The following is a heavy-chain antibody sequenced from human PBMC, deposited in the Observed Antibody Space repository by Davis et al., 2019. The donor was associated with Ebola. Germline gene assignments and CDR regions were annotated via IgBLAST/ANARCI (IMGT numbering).Heavy chain of an antibody. CDR3: AIAVAAPGGWFDP. V-gene: IGHV4-59*08. Sequence: PSETLSLTCTVSGGSISSHYWSWIRQPPGKGLEWIGYIYYSGSTNYNPSLKSRVTISVDTSKNQFSLKLSSVTAADTAVYYCAIAVAAPGGWFDPWGQGTLVTVSS. D-gene: IGHD6-19*01. CDR2: IYYSGST. J-gene: IGHJ5*02. CDR1: GGSISSHY.